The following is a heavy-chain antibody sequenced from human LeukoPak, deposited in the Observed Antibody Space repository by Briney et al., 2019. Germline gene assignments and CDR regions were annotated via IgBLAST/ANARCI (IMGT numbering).Heavy chain of an antibody. CDR1: GFTFSSYS. Sequence: GGSLRLSCAASGFTFSSYSMNWVRQAPGKGLEWVSSISSSSSYIDYADSVKGRFTISRDNANTSLYLQMNSLRAEDTAVYYCARDASYDILTGHYYHYGMDVWGQGTTVTVSS. V-gene: IGHV3-21*01. J-gene: IGHJ6*02. D-gene: IGHD3-9*01. CDR2: ISSSSSYI. CDR3: ARDASYDILTGHYYHYGMDV.